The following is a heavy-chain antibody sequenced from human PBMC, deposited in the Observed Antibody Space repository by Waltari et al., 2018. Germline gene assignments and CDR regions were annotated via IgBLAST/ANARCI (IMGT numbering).Heavy chain of an antibody. CDR2: INHSGST. Sequence: QVQLQQWGAGLLKPSETLSLTCAVYGGSFSGYYWSWIRQHPGKGLGWIGEINHSGSTNSDPSLKSRVTISVDTSKNQFSLKLSSVTAADTAVYYCAREQYQLLYYYYGMDVWGQGTTVTVSS. CDR1: GGSFSGYY. D-gene: IGHD2-2*01. V-gene: IGHV4-34*01. J-gene: IGHJ6*02. CDR3: AREQYQLLYYYYGMDV.